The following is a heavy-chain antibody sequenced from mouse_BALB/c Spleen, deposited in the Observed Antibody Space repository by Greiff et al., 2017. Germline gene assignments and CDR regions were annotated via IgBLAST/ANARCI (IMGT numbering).Heavy chain of an antibody. CDR1: GDSITSGY. Sequence: VQLKESGPSLVKPSQTLSLTCSVTGDSITSGYWNWIRKFPGNKLEYMGYISYSGSTYYNPSLKSRISITRDTSKNQYYLQLNSVTTEDTATYYCARGTYDYDGPYAMDYWGQGTSVTVSS. CDR2: ISYSGST. D-gene: IGHD2-4*01. CDR3: ARGTYDYDGPYAMDY. V-gene: IGHV3-8*02. J-gene: IGHJ4*01.